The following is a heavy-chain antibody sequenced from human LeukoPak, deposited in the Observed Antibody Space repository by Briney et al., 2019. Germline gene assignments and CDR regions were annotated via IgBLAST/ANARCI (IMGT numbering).Heavy chain of an antibody. V-gene: IGHV4-59*11. Sequence: PSETLSLTCVVSGGSISSHYWSWIRQPPGKGLEWIGYIFYSGTTNYNPSLKSRVTISVDTSKNQFSLKLSSVTAADTAVYYCASQDTAMVYFDYWGQGTLVTVSS. CDR2: IFYSGTT. CDR3: ASQDTAMVYFDY. J-gene: IGHJ4*02. D-gene: IGHD5-18*01. CDR1: GGSISSHY.